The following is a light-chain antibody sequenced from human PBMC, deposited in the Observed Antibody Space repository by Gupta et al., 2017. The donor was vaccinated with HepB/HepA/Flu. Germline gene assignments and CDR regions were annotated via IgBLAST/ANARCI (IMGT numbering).Light chain of an antibody. CDR1: SSDVGGYNY. CDR3: NSYTSSSTLI. J-gene: IGLJ2*01. Sequence: QSALTQPASASGSPGQSITISCTGTSSDVGGYNYVSWYQHHPGKVPKLMIYDVSNRPSGVSNRFSGSKSGNTASLTISGLQAEDEADYYCNSYTSSSTLIFGGGNKLTVL. V-gene: IGLV2-14*03. CDR2: DVS.